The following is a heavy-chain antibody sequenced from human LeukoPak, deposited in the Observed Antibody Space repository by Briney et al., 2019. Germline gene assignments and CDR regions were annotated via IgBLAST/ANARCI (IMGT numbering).Heavy chain of an antibody. CDR1: GFTFSSYW. Sequence: GSLRLSCAASGFTFSSYWMSWVRQAPGKGLEWIGHIYHSGSTRYNPSLKSRVTISVDTSKNQFSLKLSSVTAADTAVYYCARGGITGTSWVDPWGQGTLVTVSS. D-gene: IGHD1-7*01. V-gene: IGHV4-4*02. CDR3: ARGGITGTSWVDP. CDR2: IYHSGST. J-gene: IGHJ5*02.